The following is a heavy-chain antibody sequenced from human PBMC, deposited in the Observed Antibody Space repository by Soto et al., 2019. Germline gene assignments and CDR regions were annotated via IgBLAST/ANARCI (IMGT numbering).Heavy chain of an antibody. J-gene: IGHJ4*02. CDR1: GGSISCSY. V-gene: IGHV4-59*01. CDR3: AKYRRTDAEGYSFDY. D-gene: IGHD2-15*01. CDR2: IHYSGST. Sequence: SETLSLTCTVSGGSISCSYWIWIRQTPGKVLEWNGYIHYSGSTNYNPSLKSRVTMSVDSAKNQFSLQLSSVSAADTAVYFCAKYRRTDAEGYSFDYWGQGALVTVSS.